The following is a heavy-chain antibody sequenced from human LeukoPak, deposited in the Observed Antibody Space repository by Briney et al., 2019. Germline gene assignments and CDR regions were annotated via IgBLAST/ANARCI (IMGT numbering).Heavy chain of an antibody. D-gene: IGHD3-10*01. J-gene: IGHJ4*02. CDR1: GFTFSSCS. CDR2: ISSSSSYI. Sequence: GGSLRLSCAASGFTFSSCSMNWVRQAPGKGLEWVSSISSSSSYIYYADSVKGRFTISRDNAKNSLYLQMNSLRAEDTAVYYCARDSSMVRGVTYDYWGQGTLVTVSS. V-gene: IGHV3-21*01. CDR3: ARDSSMVRGVTYDY.